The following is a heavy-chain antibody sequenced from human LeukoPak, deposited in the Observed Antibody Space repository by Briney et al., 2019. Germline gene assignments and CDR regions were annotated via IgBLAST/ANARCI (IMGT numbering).Heavy chain of an antibody. CDR3: ARHVGALDY. CDR2: ISSSSSTI. D-gene: IGHD1-26*01. CDR1: GFTFSSYS. Sequence: GGSLRLSCAASGFTFSSYSMNWVRQAPGKGLEWVSYISSSSSTIYYADSVKGRFTISRDNAKNSLSLQMNSLRAEDTAAYYCARHVGALDYWGQGTLVTVSS. V-gene: IGHV3-48*04. J-gene: IGHJ4*02.